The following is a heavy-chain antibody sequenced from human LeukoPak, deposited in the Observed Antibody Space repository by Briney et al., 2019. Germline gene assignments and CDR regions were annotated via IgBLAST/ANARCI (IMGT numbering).Heavy chain of an antibody. CDR1: GFTFSDYY. CDR3: ARDTLTPTMIVVPYYFDY. D-gene: IGHD3-22*01. Sequence: GGSLRLSCAASGFTFSDYYMSWIRQAPGKGLEWVSYISSNGSTIYYADSVKGRFTISRDNAKNSLYLQMNSLRAEDTAVYYCARDTLTPTMIVVPYYFDYWGQGTLVTVSS. CDR2: ISSNGSTI. V-gene: IGHV3-11*04. J-gene: IGHJ4*02.